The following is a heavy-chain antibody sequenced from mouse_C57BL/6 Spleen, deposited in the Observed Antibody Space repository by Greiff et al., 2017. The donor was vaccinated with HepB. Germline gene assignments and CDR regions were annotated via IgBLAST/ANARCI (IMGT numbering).Heavy chain of an antibody. CDR1: GYTFTSYG. D-gene: IGHD2-4*01. Sequence: VQLQQSGAELARPGASVKLSCKASGYTFTSYGISWVKQRTGQGLEWIGEIYPKSGNTYYNEKFKGKATLTADKSSSTAYMELRSLTSEDSAVYFCARSTMITRGWFAYWGQGTLVTVSA. J-gene: IGHJ3*01. CDR3: ARSTMITRGWFAY. V-gene: IGHV1-81*01. CDR2: IYPKSGNT.